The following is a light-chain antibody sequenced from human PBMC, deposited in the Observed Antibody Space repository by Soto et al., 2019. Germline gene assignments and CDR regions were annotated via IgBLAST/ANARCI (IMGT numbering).Light chain of an antibody. CDR3: QQYYSTPPVT. CDR2: WAS. J-gene: IGKJ1*01. V-gene: IGKV4-1*01. CDR1: QSVVYSSNNKNY. Sequence: DIVMTQSPDSLAVSLGERATINCKSSQSVVYSSNNKNYLAWYQQKPGQPPKLLIYWASTRESGVPDRFSGSGSGTDFTLTISSLQAEDVAVYYCQQYYSTPPVTFGQGTKVDIK.